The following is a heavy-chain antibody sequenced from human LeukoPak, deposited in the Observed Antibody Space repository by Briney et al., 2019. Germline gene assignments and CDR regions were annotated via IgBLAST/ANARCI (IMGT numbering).Heavy chain of an antibody. Sequence: KPGGSLRLSCAASGFTFSSYQMNWVRQAPGKGLEWVSYISSSGSTIYYADSVKGRFTISRDNAKNSLYLQMNSLRAEDTAVYYCAELGITMIGGVWGKGTTVTISS. CDR2: ISSSGSTI. CDR1: GFTFSSYQ. J-gene: IGHJ6*04. D-gene: IGHD3-10*02. CDR3: AELGITMIGGV. V-gene: IGHV3-48*03.